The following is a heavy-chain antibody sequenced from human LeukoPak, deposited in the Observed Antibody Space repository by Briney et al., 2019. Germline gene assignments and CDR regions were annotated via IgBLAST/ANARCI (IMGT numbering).Heavy chain of an antibody. CDR3: TRDRVIVVAPLYYYYGMDV. D-gene: IGHD3-22*01. Sequence: GGPLRLSCPASGFTFGDYAMSWVRQAPGKGLEWVGFIRSKAYGGTTEYAASVKGRFTISRDDSKSIAYLQMNSLKTEDTAVYYCTRDRVIVVAPLYYYYGMDVWGQGTTVTVSS. J-gene: IGHJ6*02. CDR1: GFTFGDYA. CDR2: IRSKAYGGTT. V-gene: IGHV3-49*04.